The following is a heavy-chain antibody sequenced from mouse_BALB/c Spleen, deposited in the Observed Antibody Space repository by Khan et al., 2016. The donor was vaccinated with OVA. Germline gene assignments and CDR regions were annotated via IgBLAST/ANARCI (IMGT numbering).Heavy chain of an antibody. Sequence: QVQLQQSGPGLVQPSQSLSITCTVSDFSLNNYSVHWVRQSPGKGLEWLGVIWSAGSTDYNAAFISRMTISKDNSRNQIFFRMNSLQPNDTAIYYCARRGYDYGRGALFAYWGQGTLVTVSA. J-gene: IGHJ3*01. CDR2: IWSAGST. CDR1: DFSLNNYS. V-gene: IGHV2-2*02. CDR3: ARRGYDYGRGALFAY. D-gene: IGHD2-4*01.